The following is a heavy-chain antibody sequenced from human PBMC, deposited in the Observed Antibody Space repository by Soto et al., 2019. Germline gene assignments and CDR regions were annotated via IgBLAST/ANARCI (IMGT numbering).Heavy chain of an antibody. CDR1: GGTFSSYA. CDR3: ARDMTTVTSARYYYFGMDV. D-gene: IGHD4-17*01. V-gene: IGHV1-69*06. CDR2: IIPIFGTA. Sequence: ASVKVSCKASGGTFSSYAISWVRQAPGQGLEWMGGIIPIFGTANYAQKFQGRVTITADKSTSTAYMELSSLRSEDTAVYYCARDMTTVTSARYYYFGMDVWGQGTKVTVSS. J-gene: IGHJ6*01.